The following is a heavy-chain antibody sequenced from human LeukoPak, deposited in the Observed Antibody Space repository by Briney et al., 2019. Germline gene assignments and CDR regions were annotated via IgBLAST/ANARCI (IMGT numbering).Heavy chain of an antibody. Sequence: PGGSLTLSCAASGFIFNIYAMRWARQAPGKGLEWVSAISGSGGSTYYADSVKGRFTISRDNAKNSLYLQMNSLRAEDTAVYYCARGGYSGNLDYWGQGTLVTVSS. CDR2: ISGSGGST. D-gene: IGHD1-26*01. J-gene: IGHJ4*02. CDR3: ARGGYSGNLDY. V-gene: IGHV3-23*01. CDR1: GFIFNIYA.